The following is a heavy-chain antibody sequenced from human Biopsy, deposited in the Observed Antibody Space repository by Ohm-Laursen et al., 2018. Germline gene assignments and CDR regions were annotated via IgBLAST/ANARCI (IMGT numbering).Heavy chain of an antibody. CDR2: ISHTGYT. D-gene: IGHD4-23*01. Sequence: SDTLSLTCAVSGGSFTGHYWSWIRQPPGQGLEWIEHISHTGYTSYKSSLKSRVTISLDTSRKHFSLRLTSLAAADTAVYYCARGSNDFGGLYFPRWGQGTLLTVSS. CDR3: ARGSNDFGGLYFPR. CDR1: GGSFTGHY. V-gene: IGHV4-59*11. J-gene: IGHJ4*02.